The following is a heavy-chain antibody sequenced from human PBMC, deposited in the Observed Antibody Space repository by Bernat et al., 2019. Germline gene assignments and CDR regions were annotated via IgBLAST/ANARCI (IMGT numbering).Heavy chain of an antibody. CDR1: GGSISSSSYY. V-gene: IGHV4-39*01. D-gene: IGHD3-10*01. CDR2: IYYSGST. J-gene: IGHJ5*02. Sequence: QLQLQESGPGLVKPSETLSLTCTVSGGSISSSSYYWGWIRQPPGKGLEWIGSIYYSGSTYYNPSLKSRVTISVDTSKNQFSLKLSSVTAADTAVYYCARQTMVRGPFDPWGQGTLVTVSS. CDR3: ARQTMVRGPFDP.